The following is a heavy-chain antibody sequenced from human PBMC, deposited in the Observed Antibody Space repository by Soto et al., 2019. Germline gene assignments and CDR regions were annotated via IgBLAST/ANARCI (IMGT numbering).Heavy chain of an antibody. J-gene: IGHJ6*02. Sequence: QVQLVESGGGVVQPGNSLRLSCVASGFTFTTSGMHWVRQTPGTGLEWVAVISSDGNNKYNADSVEGRFTISRDNSKNTLYLQMNGLGAEDTAVYYCAKDLFFSTWPTNLYGMDVWGQGTTVTVSS. CDR1: GFTFTTSG. D-gene: IGHD7-27*01. V-gene: IGHV3-30*18. CDR2: ISSDGNNK. CDR3: AKDLFFSTWPTNLYGMDV.